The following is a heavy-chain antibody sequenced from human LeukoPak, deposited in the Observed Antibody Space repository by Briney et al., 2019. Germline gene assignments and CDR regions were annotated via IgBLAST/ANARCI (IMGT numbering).Heavy chain of an antibody. Sequence: SETLSLTCAVYGGSFSGYYWSWIRQPPGKGLEWIGEINHSGSTNYNPSLKSRVTISVDTSKNQFSLKLSSVTAADTAVCYCARRDCSSTSCYSPNFDYWGQGTLVTVSS. CDR2: INHSGST. CDR1: GGSFSGYY. D-gene: IGHD2-2*01. CDR3: ARRDCSSTSCYSPNFDY. V-gene: IGHV4-34*01. J-gene: IGHJ4*02.